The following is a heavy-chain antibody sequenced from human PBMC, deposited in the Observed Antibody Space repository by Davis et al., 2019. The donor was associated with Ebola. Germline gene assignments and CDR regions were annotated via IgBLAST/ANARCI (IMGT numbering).Heavy chain of an antibody. D-gene: IGHD4-17*01. Sequence: GGSLRLSCAASGFTFSHQAMTWVRQAPGKGLEWVSRISGDGGTAYYADSAKGRFTISRHNSKNTLYLQMNSLRAEDTAVYYCAKVVEESTVTPLYFDYWGQGTLVTVSS. J-gene: IGHJ4*02. CDR2: ISGDGGTA. CDR3: AKVVEESTVTPLYFDY. V-gene: IGHV3-23*01. CDR1: GFTFSHQA.